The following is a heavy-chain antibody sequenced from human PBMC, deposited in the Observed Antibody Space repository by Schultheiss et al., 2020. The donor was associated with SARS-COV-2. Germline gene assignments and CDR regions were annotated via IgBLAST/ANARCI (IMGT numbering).Heavy chain of an antibody. D-gene: IGHD6-6*01. J-gene: IGHJ4*02. CDR1: GGSFSGYY. CDR3: ARCSSSSQEYYFDY. Sequence: SETLSLTCAVYGGSFSGYYWSWIRQPPGKGLEWIGYIYHSGSTYYNPSLKSRVTKSVDRSKNQFSLKLSSVTAADTAVYYCARCSSSSQEYYFDYWGQGTLVTVSS. V-gene: IGHV4-34*01. CDR2: IYHSGST.